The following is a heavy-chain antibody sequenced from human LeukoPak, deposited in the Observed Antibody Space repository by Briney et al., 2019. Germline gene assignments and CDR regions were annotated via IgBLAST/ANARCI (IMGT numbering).Heavy chain of an antibody. D-gene: IGHD5-18*01. J-gene: IGHJ4*02. CDR3: AKGVGGYTIGYYFDY. V-gene: IGHV3-30*18. CDR2: ISYDASNK. Sequence: PPRSLTLSCAASGFTFNTYGMHWVRQAPGKGLEWVAVISYDASNKNYADPVKGRLTISRDYSKNTVYLQMNSLRAEDTAVYFCAKGVGGYTIGYYFDYWGQGTPVTVSS. CDR1: GFTFNTYG.